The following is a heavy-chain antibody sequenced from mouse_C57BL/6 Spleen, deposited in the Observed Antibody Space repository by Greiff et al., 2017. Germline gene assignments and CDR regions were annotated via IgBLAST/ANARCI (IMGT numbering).Heavy chain of an antibody. CDR1: GYTFTSYW. Sequence: VQLQQPGTELVKPGASVKLSCKASGYTFTSYWMHWVKQRPGQGLEWIGNINPSNGGTNYNEKFKSKATLTVDKSYRTAYMQLSSLTSEDSAVYYCARLIYYGNYGHAMDYWGQGTSVTVSS. D-gene: IGHD2-1*01. V-gene: IGHV1-53*01. CDR3: ARLIYYGNYGHAMDY. J-gene: IGHJ4*01. CDR2: INPSNGGT.